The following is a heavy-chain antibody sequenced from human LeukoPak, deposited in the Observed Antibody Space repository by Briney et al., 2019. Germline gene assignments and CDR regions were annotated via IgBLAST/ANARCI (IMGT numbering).Heavy chain of an antibody. Sequence: GGSVRLSCAASGFTFSSYSMSWVRQAPGKGLEWVSSISYTGTYIYYADSVKGRFTISRDNAQNSLYLQMNSLRAEDTAVYYCAREPGYSGYDVPDYWGQGTLVTVSS. D-gene: IGHD5-12*01. CDR2: ISYTGTYI. J-gene: IGHJ4*02. CDR1: GFTFSSYS. CDR3: AREPGYSGYDVPDY. V-gene: IGHV3-21*01.